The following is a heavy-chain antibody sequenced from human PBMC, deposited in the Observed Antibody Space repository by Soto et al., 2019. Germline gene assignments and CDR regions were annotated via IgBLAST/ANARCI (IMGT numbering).Heavy chain of an antibody. V-gene: IGHV1-18*01. D-gene: IGHD3-22*01. CDR3: ARGGYYDSSGSRNYHYYGMDV. Sequence: QAQLVQSGPEVKKPGASVKVSCKASGYMFSSYGISWVRQAPGQGLEWLGWISPYDDDTKYAQNLQGRVRMTTDTSTRTVYMDLRSLRSDDTAIYYCARGGYYDSSGSRNYHYYGMDVWGQGTTVTVSS. CDR2: ISPYDDDT. J-gene: IGHJ6*02. CDR1: GYMFSSYG.